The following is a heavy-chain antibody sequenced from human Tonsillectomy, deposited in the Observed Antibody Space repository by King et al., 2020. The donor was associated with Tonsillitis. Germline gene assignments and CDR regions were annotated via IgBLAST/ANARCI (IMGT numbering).Heavy chain of an antibody. CDR2: ISGNGGST. CDR1: GLTFEDYA. CDR3: AKSVDYAYNHYMDV. V-gene: IGHV3-43*02. J-gene: IGHJ6*03. Sequence: QLVQSGGGVVQPGGSLRISCAASGLTFEDYAMHWVRQAPGKGLEWVSLISGNGGSTYYADSVKGRFTISRDNSKNSLYLQMNSLRIEDTALYYCAKSVDYAYNHYMDVWGKGTTVTVSS. D-gene: IGHD4-17*01.